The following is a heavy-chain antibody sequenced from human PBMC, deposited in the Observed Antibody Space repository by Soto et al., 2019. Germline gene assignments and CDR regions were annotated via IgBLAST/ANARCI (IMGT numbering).Heavy chain of an antibody. D-gene: IGHD3-9*01. CDR2: IYYRGNA. CDR1: DDTINSDRYY. CDR3: ARLEGLATISYYFDF. V-gene: IGHV4-39*01. Sequence: QLQLQESGPGLVKPSETLSLTCSVSDDTINSDRYYWGWIRQPPGKGLEWIGSIYYRGNAHYNPSLQTRVTISLDTSRSQFSRKLNSVTASDSAVYFCARLEGLATISYYFDFWGPGALVTVSS. J-gene: IGHJ4*02.